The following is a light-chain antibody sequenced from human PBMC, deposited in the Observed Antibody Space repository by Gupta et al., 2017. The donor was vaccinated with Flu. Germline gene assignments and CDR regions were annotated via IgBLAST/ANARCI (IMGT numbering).Light chain of an antibody. CDR2: HDA. CDR1: KLGDKY. CDR3: QAWDSGGFV. J-gene: IGLJ3*02. Sequence: SSVLTQPPSVSVFPGQTATITCSGNKLGDKYASWYQQKAGQPPIRILYHDAKRPSGIPERFSGADSATKATPTVSEAEVGDYYYEYCQAWDSGGFVFGGGTKLTVL. V-gene: IGLV3-1*01.